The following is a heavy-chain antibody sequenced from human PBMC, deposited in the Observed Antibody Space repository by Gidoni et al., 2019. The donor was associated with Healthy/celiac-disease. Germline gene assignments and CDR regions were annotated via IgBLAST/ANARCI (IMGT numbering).Heavy chain of an antibody. CDR2: LYYSGST. CDR3: AREGAGVRGGGFDP. D-gene: IGHD3-16*01. V-gene: IGHV4-31*03. J-gene: IGHJ5*02. CDR1: VGAISSGGYY. Sequence: QVQLQESGPGLVKPSQTLSLTCTVSVGAISSGGYYWSGIRQHPGKGLEWIGYLYYSGSTYYNPSLKSRFTISVDTSKNQFSLKLSSVTAADTAVYYCAREGAGVRGGGFDPWGQGTLVTVSS.